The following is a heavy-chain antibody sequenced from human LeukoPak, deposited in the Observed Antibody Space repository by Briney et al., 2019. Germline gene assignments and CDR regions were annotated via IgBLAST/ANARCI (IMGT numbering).Heavy chain of an antibody. D-gene: IGHD5-24*01. Sequence: SETLSLTCTVSGGSISSSSYYWGWIRQPPGKGLEWIGSIYYSGSSYYNPSLKSRVTISVDTSKNQFSLKLSSVTAADTAVYYCARHPTARIRLGMATIDTPGACDIWGQGALVTVSS. J-gene: IGHJ3*02. CDR2: IYYSGSS. V-gene: IGHV4-39*01. CDR3: ARHPTARIRLGMATIDTPGACDI. CDR1: GGSISSSSYY.